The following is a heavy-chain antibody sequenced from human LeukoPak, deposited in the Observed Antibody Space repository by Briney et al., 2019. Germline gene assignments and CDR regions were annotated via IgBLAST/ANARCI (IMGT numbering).Heavy chain of an antibody. D-gene: IGHD2-15*01. V-gene: IGHV4-34*01. CDR2: INHSGST. CDR1: GGSFSGYY. Sequence: KTSETLSLTCAVYGGSFSGYYWSWIRQPPGKGLEWIEEINHSGSTNYNPSLKSRVTISVDTSKNQFSLKLSSVTAADTAVYYCARGRRVKWSARPFDYWGQGTLVTVSS. CDR3: ARGRRVKWSARPFDY. J-gene: IGHJ4*02.